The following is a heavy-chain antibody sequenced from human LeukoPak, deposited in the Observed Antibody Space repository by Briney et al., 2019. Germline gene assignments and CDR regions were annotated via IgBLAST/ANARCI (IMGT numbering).Heavy chain of an antibody. V-gene: IGHV3-7*01. CDR2: IKQDGSEK. CDR1: GFTFSSYW. D-gene: IGHD3-10*01. Sequence: PGGSLRLSCAASGFTFSSYWMSWVRQAPGKGLEWVANIKQDGSEKYYVDSVKGRFTISRDNAKNSLYLQMNSLRAEDTAVYYCARDKTILWFGETRNRYYYYMDVWGKGTTVTVPS. J-gene: IGHJ6*03. CDR3: ARDKTILWFGETRNRYYYYMDV.